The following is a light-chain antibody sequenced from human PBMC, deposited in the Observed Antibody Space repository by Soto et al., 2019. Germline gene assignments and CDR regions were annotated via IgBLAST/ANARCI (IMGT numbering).Light chain of an antibody. CDR2: GAS. CDR1: QSVTSNY. Sequence: ESVMTQAPATLPLSPGERDTLCCKPSQSVTSNYLSWYHQKPGQSPRLLIYGASTRATDIPARFSGSGSGTDFTLPISSLQPEEVAGYYCQQDYNLPITLGQGTHWRL. V-gene: IGKV3D-7*01. J-gene: IGKJ5*01. CDR3: QQDYNLPIT.